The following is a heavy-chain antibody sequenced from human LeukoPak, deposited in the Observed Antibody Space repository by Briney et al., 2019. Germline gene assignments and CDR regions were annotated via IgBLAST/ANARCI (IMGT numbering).Heavy chain of an antibody. J-gene: IGHJ4*02. Sequence: GRSLRLSCAASGFTFTNSWMAWVRQAPGKGLEWVANRRQDGSTKHYGDSLKGLFTTSRDNSKNSLYLQMNSLRADDTAVYYCARDTDGSLDYWGQGILVTVAS. CDR2: RRQDGSTK. CDR3: ARDTDGSLDY. CDR1: GFTFTNSW. D-gene: IGHD1-26*01. V-gene: IGHV3-7*01.